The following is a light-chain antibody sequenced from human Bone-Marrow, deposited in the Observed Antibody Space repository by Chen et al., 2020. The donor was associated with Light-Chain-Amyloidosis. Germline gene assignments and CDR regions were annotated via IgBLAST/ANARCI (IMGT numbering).Light chain of an antibody. V-gene: IGKV1-39*01. CDR3: QQSYSTPIT. Sequence: DIQMTQSPSSLSASVGDRVTITCRASQSISSNLNWYQHKPGKALNLLIYVASSLQTGVPSRFSGSGSGTDFTLTISSVQPEDFATYYCQQSYSTPITFGQGTRLEIK. CDR2: VAS. CDR1: QSISSN. J-gene: IGKJ5*01.